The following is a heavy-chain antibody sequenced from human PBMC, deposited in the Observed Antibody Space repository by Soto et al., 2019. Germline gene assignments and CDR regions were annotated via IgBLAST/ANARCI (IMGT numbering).Heavy chain of an antibody. D-gene: IGHD6-6*01. CDR2: IYYSGST. CDR3: TRVGGVAARTFDY. Sequence: SETLSLTCTVSGGSINDFYWSLIRQPTGKGLEWIGYIYYSGSTDYNPSLKGRVTISVDTSKNQSSLKLRSATAADTAVHYCTRVGGVAARTFDYWGKGTLVTVSS. V-gene: IGHV4-59*01. CDR1: GGSINDFY. J-gene: IGHJ4*02.